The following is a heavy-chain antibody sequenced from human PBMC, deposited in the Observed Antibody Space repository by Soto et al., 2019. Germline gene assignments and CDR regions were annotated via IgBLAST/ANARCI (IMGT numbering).Heavy chain of an antibody. J-gene: IGHJ4*02. V-gene: IGHV1-8*01. D-gene: IGHD3-22*01. Sequence: ASVKLSCKASGYTFTSSDVCWLRQANGQGLELMGWMNPNTGNTGYAQKFQGRVTVTRNTSISTAYMELSSLRAEDTVVYFCAKGYYYDSSGYWVPWDYWGQGTLVTVSS. CDR1: GYTFTSSD. CDR2: MNPNTGNT. CDR3: AKGYYYDSSGYWVPWDY.